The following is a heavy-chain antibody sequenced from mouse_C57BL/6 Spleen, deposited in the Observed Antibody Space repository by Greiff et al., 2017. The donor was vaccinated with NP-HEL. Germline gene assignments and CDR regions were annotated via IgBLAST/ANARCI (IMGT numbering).Heavy chain of an antibody. Sequence: QVQLQQSGPELVKPGASVKISCKASGYAFSSSWMNWVKQRPGKGLEWIGRIYPGDGDTNYNGKFKGKATLTADKYSSTAYLQLSSLTSEDSAVYICASLITTVVEGFAYWGQGTLVTVSA. CDR3: ASLITTVVEGFAY. CDR1: GYAFSSSW. D-gene: IGHD1-1*01. V-gene: IGHV1-82*01. CDR2: IYPGDGDT. J-gene: IGHJ3*01.